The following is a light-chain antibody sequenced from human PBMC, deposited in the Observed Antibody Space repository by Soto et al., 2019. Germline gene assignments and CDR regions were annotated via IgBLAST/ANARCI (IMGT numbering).Light chain of an antibody. CDR2: DAS. J-gene: IGKJ2*01. Sequence: EIVLTQSPATLSLSPGERATLSCRASQSISSYLAWYQHKPGQAPRLLIFDASDRASGIPVRFSGSGSGTDFTLNISSLEPEDFAVYYCQQRSSWPPAFTFGQGTKLEIK. CDR1: QSISSY. CDR3: QQRSSWPPAFT. V-gene: IGKV3-11*01.